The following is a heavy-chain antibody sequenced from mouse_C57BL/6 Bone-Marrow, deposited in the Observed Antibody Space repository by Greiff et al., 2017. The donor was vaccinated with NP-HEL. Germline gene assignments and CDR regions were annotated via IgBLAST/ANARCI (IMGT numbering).Heavy chain of an antibody. D-gene: IGHD2-2*01. J-gene: IGHJ3*01. CDR2: IDPSDSYT. CDR3: ARGGDGYDEFAY. CDR1: GYTFTSYW. Sequence: VQLQQPGAELVMPGASVKLSCKASGYTFTSYWMHWVKQRPGQGLEWIGEIDPSDSYTNYNQKFKGKSTLTVDKSSSTAYMQLSSLTSEDSAVYYCARGGDGYDEFAYWGQGTLVTVSA. V-gene: IGHV1-69*01.